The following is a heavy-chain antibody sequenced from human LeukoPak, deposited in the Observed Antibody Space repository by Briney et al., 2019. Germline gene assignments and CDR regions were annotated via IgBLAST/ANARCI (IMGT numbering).Heavy chain of an antibody. CDR3: ARGKLGAIEY. D-gene: IGHD1-26*01. CDR1: GFTFSNYG. Sequence: PGGSLRLSCAASGFTFSNYGMHWVRQGPGKGLEWVLRTNSDGSSTSYADSVKGRFTISPDNAKNTLYLQMNSLRAEDTAVYYCARGKLGAIEYWGQGTLVTVSS. J-gene: IGHJ4*02. CDR2: TNSDGSST. V-gene: IGHV3-74*01.